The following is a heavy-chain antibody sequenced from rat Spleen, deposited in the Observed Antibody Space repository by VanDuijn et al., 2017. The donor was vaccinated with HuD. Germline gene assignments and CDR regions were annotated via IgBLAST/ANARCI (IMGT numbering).Heavy chain of an antibody. J-gene: IGHJ3*01. CDR1: GFTFSNYG. Sequence: EVQLVESGGGLVQSGRSLKLSCAASGFTFSNYGMAWVRQTPTKGLEWVASISTGGGNTYYRDSVKGRFTISRDNAKSTLYLQMDSLRSEDTATYYCARQGAIAAIWRNWFAYWGQGTLVTVSS. V-gene: IGHV5S13*01. CDR2: ISTGGGNT. D-gene: IGHD1-2*01. CDR3: ARQGAIAAIWRNWFAY.